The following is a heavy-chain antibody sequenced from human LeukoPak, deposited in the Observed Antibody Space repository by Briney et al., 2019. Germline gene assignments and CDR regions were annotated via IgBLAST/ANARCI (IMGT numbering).Heavy chain of an antibody. CDR2: IYHSGST. Sequence: PSGTLSLTCAVSGYSISSGYYWGWSRQPPGKGLEWIRSIYHSGSTYYNPSLKSRVTISVDTSKNQFSLKLSSVTAADTAVYYCARDSSSAYYQSDDAFDIWGQGTMVTVSS. D-gene: IGHD3-22*01. CDR1: GYSISSGYY. V-gene: IGHV4-38-2*02. J-gene: IGHJ3*02. CDR3: ARDSSSAYYQSDDAFDI.